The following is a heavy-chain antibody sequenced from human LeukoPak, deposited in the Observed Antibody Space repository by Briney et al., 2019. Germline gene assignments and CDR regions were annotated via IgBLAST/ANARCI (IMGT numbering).Heavy chain of an antibody. J-gene: IGHJ4*02. CDR3: ARDNEIAAADFFDY. CDR2: ISSSSSYI. CDR1: GFTFSSYS. D-gene: IGHD6-13*01. Sequence: GGSLRLSCAASGFTFSSYSMNWDRQAPGKGLEWVSSISSSSSYIYYADSVKGRFTISRDNAKNSLYLQMNSLRAEDTAVYYCARDNEIAAADFFDYWGQGTLVTVSS. V-gene: IGHV3-21*01.